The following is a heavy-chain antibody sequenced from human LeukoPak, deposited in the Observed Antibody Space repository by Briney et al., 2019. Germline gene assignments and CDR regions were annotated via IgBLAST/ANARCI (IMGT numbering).Heavy chain of an antibody. J-gene: IGHJ4*02. Sequence: PSETLSLTCTVSGGSISSSTYYWGWIRQPPGKGLEWIGGIHYSGSTHYNPSLKSRATISVDTPKNQFSLKLSSVTAADTAVYYCARLFDYWGQGTLVTVSS. CDR1: GGSISSSTYY. CDR3: ARLFDY. V-gene: IGHV4-39*01. CDR2: IHYSGST.